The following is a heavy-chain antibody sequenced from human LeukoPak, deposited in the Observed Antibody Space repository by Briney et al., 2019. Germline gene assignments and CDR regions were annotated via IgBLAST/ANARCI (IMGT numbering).Heavy chain of an antibody. V-gene: IGHV4-59*01. CDR1: GDSISGFY. D-gene: IGHD2-15*01. J-gene: IGHJ4*02. CDR2: IYYTGCA. CDR3: ARGVVAAPQTFDY. Sequence: SETLSLTCTVSGDSISGFYWSWIRQPPGKGLDWIGYIYYTGCANYNPSLKSRVTISVDTPKNQFSLRLSSVTAVDTAVYYCARGVVAAPQTFDYWGQGTLVTVSS.